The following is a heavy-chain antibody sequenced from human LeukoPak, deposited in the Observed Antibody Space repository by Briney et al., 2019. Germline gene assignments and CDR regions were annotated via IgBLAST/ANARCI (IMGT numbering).Heavy chain of an antibody. D-gene: IGHD3-22*01. Sequence: GGSLRLSCAASGFSFSDYYLSWIRQAPGKGLEWVPYISDSSTYTNYAASVKGRFTISRDDAKNSLYLQMNSLRVEDTAVYYCARVMYYYDTSGYLDYWGQGTLVTVSS. J-gene: IGHJ4*02. V-gene: IGHV3-11*06. CDR2: ISDSSTYT. CDR1: GFSFSDYY. CDR3: ARVMYYYDTSGYLDY.